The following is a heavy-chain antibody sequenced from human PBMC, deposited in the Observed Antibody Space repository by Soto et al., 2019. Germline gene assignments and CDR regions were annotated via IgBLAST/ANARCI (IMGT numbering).Heavy chain of an antibody. Sequence: EVQLVESGGGLVQPGGSLRLSYAASEFAFNTYWMHWVRQVPGKGLEWVSRINGDGITRTYADSVKGRFTISRDNAVNILYLQMNSLRAEDTAVYYCARDKAYGLDVWGQGTTVTVSS. J-gene: IGHJ6*02. V-gene: IGHV3-74*01. CDR2: INGDGITR. CDR1: EFAFNTYW. CDR3: ARDKAYGLDV.